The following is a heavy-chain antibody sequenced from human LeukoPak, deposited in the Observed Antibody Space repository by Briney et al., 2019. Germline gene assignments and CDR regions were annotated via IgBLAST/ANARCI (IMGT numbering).Heavy chain of an antibody. V-gene: IGHV3-7*01. CDR3: ARGGGSGYDYNLDY. CDR2: INQDGSEK. J-gene: IGHJ4*02. Sequence: PGGSLRLSCAASGFTFSSYWMSWVRQAPGKGLEWVANINQDGSEKYYVDSVKGRFTISRDNAKNSLYLQMNSLRAEDTAVCYCARGGGSGYDYNLDYWGQGTLVTVSS. D-gene: IGHD5-12*01. CDR1: GFTFSSYW.